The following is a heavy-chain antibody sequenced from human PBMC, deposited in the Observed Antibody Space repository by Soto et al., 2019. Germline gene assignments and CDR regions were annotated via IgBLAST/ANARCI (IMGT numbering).Heavy chain of an antibody. CDR1: GGSISSHY. J-gene: IGHJ4*02. V-gene: IGHV4-4*07. D-gene: IGHD6-19*01. CDR2: IYLSGNT. CDR3: AKELKPYNSGWYFTLS. Sequence: NPSETLSLTCTVSGGSISSHYWGWIRQPAGKGLEWIGRIYLSGNTKINPSLKNRVTMSVDASKNQFSLNLKSVTAADTAVYYCAKELKPYNSGWYFTLSGGQGTLVTVSS.